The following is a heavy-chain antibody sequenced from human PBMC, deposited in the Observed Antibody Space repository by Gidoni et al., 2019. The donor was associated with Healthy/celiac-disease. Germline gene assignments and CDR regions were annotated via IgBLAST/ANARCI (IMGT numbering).Heavy chain of an antibody. CDR1: GGSFSGYY. CDR2: INHSGST. Sequence: QVQLQQWGAGPLKPSETLSLTCAVYGGSFSGYYWSWIRQPPGKGLEWLGEINHSGSTNYNPSLKSRVTISVDTSKNQFSLKLSSVPAADTAVYYCARDPKAVVCSGGSCYNDYYGMDVWGQGTTVTVSS. V-gene: IGHV4-34*01. J-gene: IGHJ6*02. D-gene: IGHD2-15*01. CDR3: ARDPKAVVCSGGSCYNDYYGMDV.